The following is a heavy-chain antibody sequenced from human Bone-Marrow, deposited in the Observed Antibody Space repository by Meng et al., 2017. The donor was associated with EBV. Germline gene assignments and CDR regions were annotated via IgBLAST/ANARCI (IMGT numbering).Heavy chain of an antibody. CDR2: MNPNSGNT. CDR3: ARGRNYYGSGSYYIGFDP. J-gene: IGHJ5*02. V-gene: IGHV1-8*01. Sequence: QVDVVESGAEVKKPGASVKVSCKASGYTFTSYDINWVRQATGQGLEWMGWMNPNSGNTGYAQKFQGRVTMTRNTSISTAYMELSSLRSEDTAVYYCARGRNYYGSGSYYIGFDPWGQGTLVTVSS. D-gene: IGHD3-10*01. CDR1: GYTFTSYD.